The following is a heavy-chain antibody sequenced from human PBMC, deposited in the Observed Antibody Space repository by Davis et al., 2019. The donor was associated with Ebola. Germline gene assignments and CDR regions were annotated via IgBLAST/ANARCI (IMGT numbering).Heavy chain of an antibody. CDR2: INHSGST. V-gene: IGHV4-34*01. CDR1: GGSFSGYY. D-gene: IGHD6-13*01. Sequence: PSETLSLTCAVYGGSFSGYYWSWIRQPPGKGLEWIGEINHSGSTNYNPSLKRRVTISVDTSKNQFSLKLSSVTAADTAVYYCAREGRWAYFDYWGQGTLVTVSS. J-gene: IGHJ4*02. CDR3: AREGRWAYFDY.